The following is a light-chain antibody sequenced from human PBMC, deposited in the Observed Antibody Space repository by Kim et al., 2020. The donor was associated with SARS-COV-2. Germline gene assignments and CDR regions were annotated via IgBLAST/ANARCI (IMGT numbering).Light chain of an antibody. CDR2: SAS. CDR3: QQYATSPET. Sequence: ENVLTQSPGTLSLSPGERATLSCRASQSVSSNFLAWYQQKAGQAPRLVIYSASSRASGIPDRFSGSGSGTDFTLTISTLEPEDFAVYYCQQYATSPETSAQGTKGDIK. CDR1: QSVSSNF. V-gene: IGKV3-20*01. J-gene: IGKJ1*01.